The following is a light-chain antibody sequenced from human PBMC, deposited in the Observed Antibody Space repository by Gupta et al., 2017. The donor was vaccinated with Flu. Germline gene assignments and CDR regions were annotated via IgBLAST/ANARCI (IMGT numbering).Light chain of an antibody. CDR3: SSHAGRVTWV. Sequence: QSAPTQPRSVSGSPGQAVTISCTGTSNDVGSSNRVSWYEQRPDNAPTLILYDVTERPSGVPDRFSGSKSGNTASLTISGLQADDEADYYCSSHAGRVTWVFGTGTTVTVL. V-gene: IGLV2-11*01. J-gene: IGLJ1*01. CDR1: SNDVGSSNR. CDR2: DVT.